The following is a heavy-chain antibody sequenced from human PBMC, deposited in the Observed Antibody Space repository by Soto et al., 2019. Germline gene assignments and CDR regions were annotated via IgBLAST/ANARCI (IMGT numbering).Heavy chain of an antibody. CDR2: IYYSGST. CDR1: GGSISSGGYY. CDR3: ARGWEYDNLFDY. D-gene: IGHD3-9*01. V-gene: IGHV4-31*03. J-gene: IGHJ4*02. Sequence: QVQLQESGPGLVKPSQTLSLTCTVSGGSISSGGYYWSWIRQHPGKGLEWIGYIYYSGSTYYNASLTSRVTISGDTSKNHFSLKLSSVTAADTAVYSFARGWEYDNLFDYWGQGTLVTVSS.